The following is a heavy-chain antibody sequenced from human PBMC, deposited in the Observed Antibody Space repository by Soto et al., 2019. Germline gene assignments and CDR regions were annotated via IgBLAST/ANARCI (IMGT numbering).Heavy chain of an antibody. V-gene: IGHV4-30-4*01. CDR1: GGSISSGDYY. CDR3: ARDYYDSSGFDY. CDR2: IYYSGST. Sequence: QVQLQESGPGLVKPSQTLSLTCTVSGGSISSGDYYWSWIRQPPGKGLEWIGYIYYSGSTYYNPSLKSRXNIRVXXSKKQCSLKLSSVTAADTAVYYCARDYYDSSGFDYWGQGTLVTVSS. J-gene: IGHJ4*02. D-gene: IGHD3-22*01.